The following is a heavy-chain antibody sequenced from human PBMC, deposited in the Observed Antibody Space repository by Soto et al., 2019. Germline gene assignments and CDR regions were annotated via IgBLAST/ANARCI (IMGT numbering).Heavy chain of an antibody. V-gene: IGHV1-69*13. Sequence: SVKVSCKASGGTFSSYAISWVRQAPGQGLEWMGGIIPIFDTANYAQKFQGRVTITADESTSTAYMELSRLRSEDTAVYYCAKEAHYDSSGYNDYWGQGTLVTVSS. CDR3: AKEAHYDSSGYNDY. CDR2: IIPIFDTA. D-gene: IGHD3-22*01. J-gene: IGHJ4*02. CDR1: GGTFSSYA.